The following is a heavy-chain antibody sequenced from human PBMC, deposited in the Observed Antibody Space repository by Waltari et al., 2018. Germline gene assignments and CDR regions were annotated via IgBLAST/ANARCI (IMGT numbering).Heavy chain of an antibody. CDR1: GFSLSHCG. J-gene: IGHJ4*02. CDR2: LWFEGGVE. D-gene: IGHD3-16*01. V-gene: IGHV3-30*18. Sequence: QLQLVESGGGVVQPGKSLRLSCAASGFSLSHCGMHVVRQAPGRGLWWVVLLWFEGGVESSADSVRGRFTISRDNSKNLLYLHMDSVRFDDTAVYYCAKDAFGNTYMDHWGQGTLVTVSS. CDR3: AKDAFGNTYMDH.